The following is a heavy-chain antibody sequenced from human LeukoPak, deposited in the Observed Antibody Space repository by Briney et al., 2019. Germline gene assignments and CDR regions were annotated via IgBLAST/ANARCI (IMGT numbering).Heavy chain of an antibody. CDR3: ARQRGPNAFDI. CDR2: IYYSGST. Sequence: SETLSLTCTVSGGSISSYYWSWIRQPPGKGLEWIGYIYYSGSTNYNPSLKSRVTISVDTSKNQFSLKLGSVTAADTAVYYCARQRGPNAFDIWGQGTMVTVSS. J-gene: IGHJ3*02. V-gene: IGHV4-59*01. CDR1: GGSISSYY.